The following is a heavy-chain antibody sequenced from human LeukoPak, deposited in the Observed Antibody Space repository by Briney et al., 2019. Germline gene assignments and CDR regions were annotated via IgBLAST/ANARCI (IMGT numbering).Heavy chain of an antibody. CDR1: GFTFSSYA. CDR3: ASHGSGSYYKGVPWFDP. CDR2: ISYDGSNK. J-gene: IGHJ5*02. V-gene: IGHV3-30-3*01. Sequence: GGSLRLSCAASGFTFSSYAMHWVRQAPGKGLEGVAVISYDGSNKYYADSVKGRFTISRDNSKNTLYLQMNSLRAEDTAVYYCASHGSGSYYKGVPWFDPWGQGTLVTVSS. D-gene: IGHD3-10*01.